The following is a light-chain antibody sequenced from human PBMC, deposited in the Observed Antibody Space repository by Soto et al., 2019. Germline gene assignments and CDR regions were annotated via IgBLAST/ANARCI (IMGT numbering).Light chain of an antibody. CDR3: SSFAGNSNLV. V-gene: IGLV2-8*01. CDR2: EVS. CDR1: SSDVGGYNY. J-gene: IGLJ2*01. Sequence: QSALTKPPSASGSPGQSVTISCTGTSSDVGGYNYVSWYQQHPGKAPKLMISEVSKRPSGVPDRFSGSKSGNTASLTVSGLQAEDEADYYCSSFAGNSNLVFGGGTKLTVL.